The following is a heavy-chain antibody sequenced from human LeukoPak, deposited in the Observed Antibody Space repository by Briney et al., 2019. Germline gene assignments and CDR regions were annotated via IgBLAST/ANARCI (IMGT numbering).Heavy chain of an antibody. J-gene: IGHJ4*02. CDR2: INPNSGVT. CDR3: ARGRTPAGGRVLDGY. CDR1: GYTFTDYY. V-gene: IGHV1-2*02. Sequence: ASVKVSCKASGYTFTDYYMHWVRQAPGQGLEWMGCINPNSGVTDYAQKSQGRVTMTRDTSISTAYMELSSLTSDDTAIYYCARGRTPAGGRVLDGYWGQGTLVTVSS. D-gene: IGHD6-13*01.